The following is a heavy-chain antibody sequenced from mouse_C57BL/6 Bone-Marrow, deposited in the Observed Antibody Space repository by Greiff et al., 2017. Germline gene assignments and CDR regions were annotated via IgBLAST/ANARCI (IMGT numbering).Heavy chain of an antibody. V-gene: IGHV1-69*01. CDR3: ARTPGLRLDY. Sequence: QVQLKQPGAELVMPGASVKLSCKASGYTFTSYWMHWVKQRPGQGLEWIGEIDPSDSYTNYTQKFKGKSTLTVDKSSSTAYMQLSSLTSEDSAVYYCARTPGLRLDYWGQGTTLTVSS. CDR2: IDPSDSYT. CDR1: GYTFTSYW. D-gene: IGHD2-4*01. J-gene: IGHJ2*01.